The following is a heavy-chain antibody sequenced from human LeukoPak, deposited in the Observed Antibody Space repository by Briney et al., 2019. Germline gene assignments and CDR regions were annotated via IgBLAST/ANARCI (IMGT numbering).Heavy chain of an antibody. V-gene: IGHV4-59*01. Sequence: SETLSLTCTVSGGSISSYYWSWIRQPPGKGLEWIGYMYYSGSTNYNPSLKSRVTISVDTSKNQFSLKLSSVTAADTAVYYCARSERAYYGSGSYYRFDYWGQGTLVTVSS. J-gene: IGHJ4*02. CDR1: GGSISSYY. CDR2: MYYSGST. CDR3: ARSERAYYGSGSYYRFDY. D-gene: IGHD3-10*01.